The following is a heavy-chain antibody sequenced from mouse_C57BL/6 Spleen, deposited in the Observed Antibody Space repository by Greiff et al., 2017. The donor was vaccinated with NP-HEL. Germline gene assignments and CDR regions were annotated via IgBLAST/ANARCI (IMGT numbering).Heavy chain of an antibody. CDR2: IHPNSGST. CDR1: GYTFTSYW. J-gene: IGHJ2*01. V-gene: IGHV1-64*01. D-gene: IGHD2-4*01. CDR3: ARAYDYDDGVDY. Sequence: VQLQQSGAELVKPGASVKLSCKASGYTFTSYWMHWVKQRPGQGLEWIGMIHPNSGSTNYNEKFKSKATLTVDKSSSKAYMKLSSLTSEDSAVYYCARAYDYDDGVDYWGQGTTLTVSS.